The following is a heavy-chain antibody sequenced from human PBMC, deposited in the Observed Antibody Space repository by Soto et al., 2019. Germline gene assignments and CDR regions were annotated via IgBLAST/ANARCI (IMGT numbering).Heavy chain of an antibody. CDR1: GDTFKNCG. CDR3: AAELGFGKLSVV. V-gene: IGHV1-69*01. J-gene: IGHJ6*02. Sequence: QVQVVQSGVEVRRPGSSVKGYCKASGDTFKNCGISWVRQAPGQGLEWMGGISPLFGTTDFAQRFQGRLTITTDESTTTAYMELSRLRSEDTATYYCAAELGFGKLSVVWGQGTTVIVSS. D-gene: IGHD3-10*01. CDR2: ISPLFGTT.